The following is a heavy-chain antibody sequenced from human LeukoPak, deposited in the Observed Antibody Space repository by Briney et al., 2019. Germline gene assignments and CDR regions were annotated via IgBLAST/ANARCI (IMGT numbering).Heavy chain of an antibody. CDR3: ARRPLYSYGPNDY. CDR1: GGSFSGYY. J-gene: IGHJ4*02. D-gene: IGHD5-18*01. V-gene: IGHV4-34*01. CDR2: INHSGNT. Sequence: SETLSLTCAVYGGSFSGYYWSWIRQPPGKGLEWIGEINHSGNTNYNPSPKSRVTISVDTSKNQFSLKLSSVTAADTAVYYCARRPLYSYGPNDYWGQGTLVTVTS.